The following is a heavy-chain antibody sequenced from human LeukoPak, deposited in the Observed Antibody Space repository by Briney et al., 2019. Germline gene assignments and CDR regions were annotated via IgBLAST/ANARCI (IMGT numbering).Heavy chain of an antibody. J-gene: IGHJ4*02. CDR2: FDPEDGET. V-gene: IGHV1-24*01. CDR3: ASRLVLGRGYFDY. D-gene: IGHD6-19*01. Sequence: GYTLXELSXXXVXQXPGXXLXXMGGFDPEDGETIYAQKFQGRVTMTEDTSTDTAYMELSSLRSEDTAVYYCASRLVLGRGYFDYWGQGTLVTVSS. CDR1: GYTLXELS.